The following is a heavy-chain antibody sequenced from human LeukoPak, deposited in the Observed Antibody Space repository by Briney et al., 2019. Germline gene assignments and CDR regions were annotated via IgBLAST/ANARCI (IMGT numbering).Heavy chain of an antibody. CDR2: IYPVDSDT. V-gene: IGHV5-51*01. D-gene: IGHD3-10*01. J-gene: IGHJ4*02. CDR1: GDSFTSYW. CDR3: ARLVLWFGELSGFDY. Sequence: GASLKISCKGSGDSFTSYWIGWVRQMPGNGLEWLGIIYPVDSDTRYSPSSHGQVTISADKSICNAYLHWSGLEASDTAMYYCARLVLWFGELSGFDYWGQGTLVTVSS.